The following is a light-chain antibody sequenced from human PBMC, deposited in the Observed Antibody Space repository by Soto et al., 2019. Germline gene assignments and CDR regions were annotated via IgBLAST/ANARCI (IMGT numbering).Light chain of an antibody. CDR2: GAS. V-gene: IGKV3-20*01. CDR3: QQYGSSPT. J-gene: IGKJ5*01. Sequence: EIVLRQSPGTLSLSPGERATLSCRAGQSVSSNYLAWYQQKPGQAPRLLIYGASSRATGIPDRFSGSGSGTDFTLTISRLEPEDSAVYYCQQYGSSPTFGQGTRLEIK. CDR1: QSVSSNY.